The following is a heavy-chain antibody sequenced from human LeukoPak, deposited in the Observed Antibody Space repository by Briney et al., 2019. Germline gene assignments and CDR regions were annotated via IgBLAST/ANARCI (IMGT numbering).Heavy chain of an antibody. Sequence: SVKVSCKASGYTFTSYAMNWVRQAPGQGLEWMGGIIPIFGTANYAQKFQGRVTITADESTSTAYMELSSLRSEDTAVYYCARGGVGAYYYYYMDVWGKGTTVTISS. D-gene: IGHD1-26*01. V-gene: IGHV1-69*13. J-gene: IGHJ6*03. CDR1: GYTFTSYA. CDR3: ARGGVGAYYYYYMDV. CDR2: IIPIFGTA.